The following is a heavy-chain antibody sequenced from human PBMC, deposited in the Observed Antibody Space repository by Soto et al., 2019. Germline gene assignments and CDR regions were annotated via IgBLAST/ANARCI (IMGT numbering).Heavy chain of an antibody. Sequence: SETLSLTCTVSGGSISSGDYCWSWIRQPPGKGLEWIGYIYYSGSTYYNPSLKSRVTISVDTSKNQFSLKLSSVTAADTAVYYCARDSHYGSGTPRYGMDVWGQGTTVTVSS. CDR1: GGSISSGDYC. J-gene: IGHJ6*02. V-gene: IGHV4-30-4*01. CDR2: IYYSGST. D-gene: IGHD3-10*01. CDR3: ARDSHYGSGTPRYGMDV.